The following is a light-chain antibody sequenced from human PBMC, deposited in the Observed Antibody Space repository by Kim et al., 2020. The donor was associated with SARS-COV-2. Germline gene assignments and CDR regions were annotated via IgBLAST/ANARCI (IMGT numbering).Light chain of an antibody. CDR3: QVWDGSSDHWV. V-gene: IGLV3-21*04. J-gene: IGLJ3*02. CDR1: KIGDLH. CDR2: CDT. Sequence: APGENAQLLGGGNKIGDLHVHWYQQRPGPAPPLVISCDTDRPSGFPERFYGSNSGNTATLPSNGVEAVDEADYYCQVWDGSSDHWVFGGGTKLTVL.